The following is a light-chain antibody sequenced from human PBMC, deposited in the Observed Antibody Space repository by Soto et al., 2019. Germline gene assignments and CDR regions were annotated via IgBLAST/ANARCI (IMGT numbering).Light chain of an antibody. CDR2: DAS. CDR1: QSISRW. J-gene: IGKJ5*01. CDR3: QQSYSTPQVT. V-gene: IGKV1-5*01. Sequence: DIQMTQSPSTLSASVGDRVTITCRASQSISRWLAWYQQKPGKAPQALIYDASSLKSGVPSRFSGNGSGTDFTLTISSLQPEDFATYYCQQSYSTPQVTFGQGTRLEIK.